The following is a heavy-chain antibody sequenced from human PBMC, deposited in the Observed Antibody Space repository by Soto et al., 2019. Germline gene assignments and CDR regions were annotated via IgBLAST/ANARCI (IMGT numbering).Heavy chain of an antibody. Sequence: GASVKVSCKASGYTFTSYAMHWVRQAPGQRLEWMGWINAGNGNTKYSQKFQGRVTITRDTSASIAYMELSSLRSEDTAVYYCASCSGGSCYPRERYYYYGMDVWGQGTTVTVSS. CDR1: GYTFTSYA. D-gene: IGHD2-15*01. CDR2: INAGNGNT. CDR3: ASCSGGSCYPRERYYYYGMDV. V-gene: IGHV1-3*01. J-gene: IGHJ6*02.